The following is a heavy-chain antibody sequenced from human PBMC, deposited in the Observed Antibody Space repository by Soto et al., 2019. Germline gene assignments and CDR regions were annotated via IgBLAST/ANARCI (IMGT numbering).Heavy chain of an antibody. Sequence: ASVKVSCQASGYTFTSYGISWVRQAPGQGFEWMGWISAYNGNTNYAQKLQGRVTMTTDTSTSTAYMELRSLRSDDTAVYYCARDRRFLEWLLFPDAFDIWGQGTMVTVSS. CDR2: ISAYNGNT. CDR3: ARDRRFLEWLLFPDAFDI. D-gene: IGHD3-3*01. V-gene: IGHV1-18*01. CDR1: GYTFTSYG. J-gene: IGHJ3*02.